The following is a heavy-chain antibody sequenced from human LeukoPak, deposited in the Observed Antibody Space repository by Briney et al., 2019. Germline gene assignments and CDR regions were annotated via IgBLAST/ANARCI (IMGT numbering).Heavy chain of an antibody. CDR2: ISAYNGNT. CDR3: ARDGLRYCSGGSCYGY. J-gene: IGHJ4*02. D-gene: IGHD2-15*01. Sequence: APVKVSCKASGYTFTSYGISWVRQAPGQGLEWMGWISAYNGNTNYAQKLQGRVTMTTDTSTSTAYMELRSLRSDDTAVYYCARDGLRYCSGGSCYGYWGQGTLVTVSS. CDR1: GYTFTSYG. V-gene: IGHV1-18*01.